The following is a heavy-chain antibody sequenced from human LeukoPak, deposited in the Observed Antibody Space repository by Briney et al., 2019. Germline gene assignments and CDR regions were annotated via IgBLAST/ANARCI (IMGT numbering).Heavy chain of an antibody. D-gene: IGHD2-15*01. CDR3: VSQEVVPH. CDR2: VKEDGTTK. CDR1: GFSFTNYW. V-gene: IGHV3-7*01. Sequence: GGSLKLSCAASGFSFTNYWMSWVRQAPGKGLEWVANVKEDGTTKQYVDSVKGRFTISRDNAKNSLYLQMDSLRAEDTAVYYCVSQEVVPHWGQGTLVSVSS. J-gene: IGHJ4*02.